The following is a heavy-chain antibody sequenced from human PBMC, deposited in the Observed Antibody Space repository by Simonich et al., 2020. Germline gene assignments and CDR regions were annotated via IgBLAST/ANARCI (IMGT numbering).Heavy chain of an antibody. CDR3: ARASRGTWWYYYFDY. D-gene: IGHD2-15*01. CDR1: GYTFTSYG. Sequence: QVQLVQSGAEVKKPGASVKVSCKASGYTFTSYGISWVRQAPGQGLEWMGWISAYNSNTNSAQKLQGRVTMTTDTATSTAYMELRSLRSDDTAVYYCARASRGTWWYYYFDYWGQGTLVTVSS. J-gene: IGHJ4*02. V-gene: IGHV1-18*01. CDR2: ISAYNSNT.